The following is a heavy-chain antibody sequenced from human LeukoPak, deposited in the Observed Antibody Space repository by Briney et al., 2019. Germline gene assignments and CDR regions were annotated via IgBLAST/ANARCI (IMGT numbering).Heavy chain of an antibody. CDR3: ARKGFDWLPHFDY. J-gene: IGHJ4*02. CDR1: GYSISSGFY. D-gene: IGHD3-9*01. V-gene: IGHV4-38-2*02. CDR2: VYHGGSS. Sequence: SETLSLTCTVSGYSISSGFYWGWIRQPPGKGLEWIGNVYHGGSSYYNPSLKSRVTISVDTSKNQFSLNLYSVTAADTAVYYCARKGFDWLPHFDYWGQGTLVTVSS.